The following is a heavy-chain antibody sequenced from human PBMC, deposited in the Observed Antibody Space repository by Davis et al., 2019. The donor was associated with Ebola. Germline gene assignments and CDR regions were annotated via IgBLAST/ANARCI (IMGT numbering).Heavy chain of an antibody. J-gene: IGHJ4*02. D-gene: IGHD6-19*01. CDR1: GLTFSASW. CDR3: AGGGC. V-gene: IGHV3-7*01. Sequence: PGGSLRLSCAVSGLTFSASWLSWVRQTPGKGLEWVANINQHGSERHYVDSVKGRFTISRDNAKNSVYLQMNSLRAEDTAVYYCAGGGCWGQGTLVTVSS. CDR2: INQHGSER.